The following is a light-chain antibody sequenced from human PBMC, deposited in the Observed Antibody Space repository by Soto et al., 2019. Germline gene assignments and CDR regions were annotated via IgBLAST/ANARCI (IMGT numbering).Light chain of an antibody. V-gene: IGLV2-8*01. CDR2: EVN. J-gene: IGLJ3*02. CDR1: TSDVGGYEY. CDR3: SSFAGANIGV. Sequence: QSALTQPPSASGSPGQSVTISCTGSTSDVGGYEYVSWYQQHPGKAPKLMIFEVNKRPSGVPNRFSGSKSGNTASLTVSGLQSEDEASYYCSSFAGANIGVFGGGTQLTVL.